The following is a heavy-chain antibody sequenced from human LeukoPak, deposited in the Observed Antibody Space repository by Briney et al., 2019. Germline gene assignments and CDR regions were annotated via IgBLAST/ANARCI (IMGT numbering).Heavy chain of an antibody. J-gene: IGHJ6*04. CDR2: IYYSGST. Sequence: SETLSLTCTVSGGSISSYYWSWIRQLPGKGLEWIGYIYYSGSTNYNPSLKSRVTISVDTSKNQFSLKLSSVTAADTAVYYCARSITYVDYFGVDYYYYGRDVGAKGPRSPSPQ. CDR3: ARSITYVDYFGVDYYYYGRDV. CDR1: GGSISSYY. V-gene: IGHV4-59*01. D-gene: IGHD4-17*01.